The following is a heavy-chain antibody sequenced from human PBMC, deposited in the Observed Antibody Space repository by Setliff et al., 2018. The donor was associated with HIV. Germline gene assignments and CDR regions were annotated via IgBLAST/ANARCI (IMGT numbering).Heavy chain of an antibody. J-gene: IGHJ4*02. D-gene: IGHD3-10*01. Sequence: SETLSLTCAVSSGSISSSNWWSWVRQPPGKGLEWIGYIYYTGSTYYNPSLKSRVTISVDTSKNQFSLKLSSVTAADTAVYYCARAPFYYGSGSYQTFDYWGQGTLVTVSS. V-gene: IGHV4-4*02. CDR2: IYYTGST. CDR1: SGSISSSNW. CDR3: ARAPFYYGSGSYQTFDY.